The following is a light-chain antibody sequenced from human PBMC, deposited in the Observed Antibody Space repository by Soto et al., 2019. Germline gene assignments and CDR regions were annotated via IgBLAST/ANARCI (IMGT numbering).Light chain of an antibody. CDR2: GNS. CDR3: KYYDSSLSGFYV. CDR1: SSNIGAGYD. Sequence: QSVLTQPPSVSGAPGQRVTISCTGSSSNIGAGYDVHWYQQLPGTAPKLLIYGNSNRPSGVPDRFSCSKSGTSASLAITGLQAEDEADYYCKYYDSSLSGFYVFGTGTKGTV. J-gene: IGLJ1*01. V-gene: IGLV1-40*01.